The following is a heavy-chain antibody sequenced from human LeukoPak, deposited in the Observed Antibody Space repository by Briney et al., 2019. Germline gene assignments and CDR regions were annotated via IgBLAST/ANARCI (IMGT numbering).Heavy chain of an antibody. Sequence: GESLKISCKSSGFSFTNYWIGWVRQMPGKGLEWMGVIYAADSDIRYSPSFQGHVTIAADKSGTTAYLQWSSLKASDTAMYYCARPMGNTRDAFDIWGQGTMVIVSS. V-gene: IGHV5-51*01. CDR3: ARPMGNTRDAFDI. CDR2: IYAADSDI. CDR1: GFSFTNYW. J-gene: IGHJ3*02. D-gene: IGHD2-2*01.